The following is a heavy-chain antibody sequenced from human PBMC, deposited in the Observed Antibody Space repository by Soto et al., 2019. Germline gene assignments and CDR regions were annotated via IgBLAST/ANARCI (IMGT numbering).Heavy chain of an antibody. CDR2: ISYDGNEK. D-gene: IGHD1-1*01. V-gene: IGHV3-30*18. Sequence: QVQLVESGGGVVQPGGSLRLSCAVSGFTFSSSAMHWVRQAPGKGPEWVAIISYDGNEKYYADSVEGRFTISRDNSKNSLFFQMSSLRPDDTALYYCAKDNPTFAYWGQGTLVTVSS. CDR1: GFTFSSSA. CDR3: AKDNPTFAY. J-gene: IGHJ4*02.